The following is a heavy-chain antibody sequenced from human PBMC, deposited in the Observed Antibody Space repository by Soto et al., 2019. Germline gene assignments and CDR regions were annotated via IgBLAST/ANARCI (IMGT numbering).Heavy chain of an antibody. Sequence: EVQLLESGGGLVQPGGSLRLSCAASGFTFSSYGMTWVRQAPGKGLEWVSFSSATGAGTYYADSVKGRFTISRDNSKNTLYLQMTRLRADDTAVYYCAKDRWAGGNYGFYSDFWGQGALVIVSS. V-gene: IGHV3-23*01. CDR2: SSATGAGT. D-gene: IGHD1-7*01. CDR1: GFTFSSYG. CDR3: AKDRWAGGNYGFYSDF. J-gene: IGHJ4*02.